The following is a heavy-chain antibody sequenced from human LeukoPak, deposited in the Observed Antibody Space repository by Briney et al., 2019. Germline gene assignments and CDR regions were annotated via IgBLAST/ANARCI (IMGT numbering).Heavy chain of an antibody. D-gene: IGHD2-21*02. CDR3: ARHGPVVTATDAFDI. V-gene: IGHV4-34*01. J-gene: IGHJ3*02. Sequence: PSETLSLTCAVYGGSFSGYYWSWIRQPPGKGLEWIGEINHSGSTNYNPSFKSRVTISVDTSDNRLSLSLNSVTAADTGVYYCARHGPVVTATDAFDIWGRGTMVTVSS. CDR1: GGSFSGYY. CDR2: INHSGST.